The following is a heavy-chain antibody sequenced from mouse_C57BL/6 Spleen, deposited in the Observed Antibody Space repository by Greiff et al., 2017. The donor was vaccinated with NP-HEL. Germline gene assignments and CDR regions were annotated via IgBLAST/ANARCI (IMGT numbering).Heavy chain of an antibody. V-gene: IGHV7-1*01. CDR1: GFTFSDFY. D-gene: IGHD2-3*01. CDR3: ARDAYESDYAMDY. Sequence: EVNLVESGGGLVQSGRSLRLSCATSGFTFSDFYMEWVRQAPGKGLEWIAASRNKANDYTTEYSASVKGRFIVSRDTSQSILYLQMNALRAEDTAIYYCARDAYESDYAMDYWGQGTSVTVSS. CDR2: SRNKANDYTT. J-gene: IGHJ4*01.